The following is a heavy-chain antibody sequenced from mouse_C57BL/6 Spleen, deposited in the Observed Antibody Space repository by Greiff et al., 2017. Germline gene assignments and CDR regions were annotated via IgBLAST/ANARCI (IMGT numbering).Heavy chain of an antibody. V-gene: IGHV1-55*01. CDR2: IYPGSGST. Sequence: QVQLQQSGAELVKPGASVKMSCKASGYTFTSYWITWVKQRPGQGLEWIGDIYPGSGSTNYNEKFKSKATLTVDTSSSTAYMQLSSLTSEDSAVYYCARGGLVQTFPFDYWGQGTTLTVSS. CDR3: ARGGLVQTFPFDY. D-gene: IGHD1-1*02. J-gene: IGHJ2*01. CDR1: GYTFTSYW.